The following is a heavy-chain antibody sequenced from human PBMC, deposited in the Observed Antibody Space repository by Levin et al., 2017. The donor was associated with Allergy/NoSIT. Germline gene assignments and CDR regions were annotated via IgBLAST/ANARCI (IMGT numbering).Heavy chain of an antibody. V-gene: IGHV3-53*01. CDR3: ARGHYGPYYFDY. CDR1: GFTVSSNY. CDR2: IYSAGST. Sequence: GGSLRLSCAASGFTVSSNYMSWVRQAPGKGLEWVSVIYSAGSTYYADSVKGRFTIPRDNSKNTLYLQMNSLRAEDTAVYYCARGHYGPYYFDYWGQGTLVTVSS. J-gene: IGHJ4*02. D-gene: IGHD4-17*01.